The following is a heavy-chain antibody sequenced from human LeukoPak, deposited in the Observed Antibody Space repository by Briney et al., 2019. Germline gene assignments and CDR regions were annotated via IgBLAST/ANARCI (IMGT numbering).Heavy chain of an antibody. Sequence: SETLSLTCTVSGDSLSRYYWSWIRQPPGKGLEWIGYIHNSGRTNYSPPLKSRVNISIETPKKQYSQKLNSVTAADTAVYYCARDRRYCSGGTCYLHYFDNWGQGTLVTVSS. CDR3: ARDRRYCSGGTCYLHYFDN. D-gene: IGHD2-15*01. V-gene: IGHV4-59*01. CDR2: IHNSGRT. J-gene: IGHJ4*02. CDR1: GDSLSRYY.